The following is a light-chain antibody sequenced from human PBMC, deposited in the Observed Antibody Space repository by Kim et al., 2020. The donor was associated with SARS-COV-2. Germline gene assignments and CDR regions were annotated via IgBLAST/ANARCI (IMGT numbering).Light chain of an antibody. CDR3: QQYNNWPPSWT. CDR2: GAS. CDR1: QSVTNN. V-gene: IGKV3-15*01. J-gene: IGKJ1*01. Sequence: EIVMTQSPGTLSMSPGERATLSCRASQSVTNNLAWYQQKPGQAPRLLIYGASTRATGIAARFSGSGSGTEFTLTISSLQSEDFAVYYCQQYNNWPPSWTFGQGTKVDIK.